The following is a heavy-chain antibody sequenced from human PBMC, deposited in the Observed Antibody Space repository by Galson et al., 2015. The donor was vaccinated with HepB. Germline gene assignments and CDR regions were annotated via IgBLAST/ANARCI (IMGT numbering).Heavy chain of an antibody. CDR1: GFTFSSYG. J-gene: IGHJ4*02. D-gene: IGHD4-23*01. V-gene: IGHV3-74*01. Sequence: SLRLSCAASGFTFSSYGMHWVRQAPGKGLVWVSHINSDGSNTAYADSVKGRFTISRDNAKNSLYLQMNSLRAEDTAVYYCARNYGGNPRYWGQGTLVTVSS. CDR3: ARNYGGNPRY. CDR2: INSDGSNT.